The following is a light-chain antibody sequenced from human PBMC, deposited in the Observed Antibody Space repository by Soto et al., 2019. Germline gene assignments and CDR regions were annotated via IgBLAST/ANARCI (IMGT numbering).Light chain of an antibody. J-gene: IGKJ3*01. CDR1: QSISSY. CDR2: AAS. Sequence: DIQMTQSPSSLSASVGDRVTITCRASQSISSYLNWYQQKPGKAPKLLIYAASSLQSGVPSRFSGSGPGTDFTLTISSLQPKDFATYYCQQSYSTPFTLGHGTKGDI. V-gene: IGKV1-39*01. CDR3: QQSYSTPFT.